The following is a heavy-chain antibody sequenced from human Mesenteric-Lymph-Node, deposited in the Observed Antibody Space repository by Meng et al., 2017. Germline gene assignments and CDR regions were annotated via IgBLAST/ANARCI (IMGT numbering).Heavy chain of an antibody. J-gene: IGHJ3*02. Sequence: GESLKISCAASGFTFSSYAMSWVRQAPGKGLEWVSAISGSGGSTYYADSVKGRFTISRDNSKNTLYLQMNSLRAEDTAVYYCAKDAGYSSGWYWDGGGSERSDAFDIWGQGTMVTVSS. CDR1: GFTFSSYA. CDR3: AKDAGYSSGWYWDGGGSERSDAFDI. V-gene: IGHV3-23*01. D-gene: IGHD6-19*01. CDR2: ISGSGGST.